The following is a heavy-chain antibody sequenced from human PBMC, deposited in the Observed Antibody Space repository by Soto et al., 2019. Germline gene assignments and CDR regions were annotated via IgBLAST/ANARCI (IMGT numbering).Heavy chain of an antibody. CDR2: IIGSGAIT. CDR3: AKDARDTGGNSGIDY. CDR1: EFTFNSYA. D-gene: IGHD2-21*02. Sequence: EVQLLESGGDLVQPGGSLRLSCVASEFTFNSYAMSWVRQAPGMGLEWVSSIIGSGAITYYADSVKGRFTISRDNSKSTLYLQMNSLRVEDTALYYCAKDARDTGGNSGIDYWGQGTLVTV. J-gene: IGHJ4*02. V-gene: IGHV3-23*01.